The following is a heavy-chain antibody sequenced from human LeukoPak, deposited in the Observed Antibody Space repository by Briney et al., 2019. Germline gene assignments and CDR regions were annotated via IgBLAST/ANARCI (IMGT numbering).Heavy chain of an antibody. CDR2: INHSGST. V-gene: IGHV4-34*01. CDR1: GGSFSGYY. J-gene: IGHJ5*02. CDR3: ARGLDIVATTSAKFDP. Sequence: KPSETLSLACAVYGGSFSGYYWSWIRQPPGKGLEWIGEINHSGSTNYNPSLKSRVTISVDTSKNQFSLKLSSVTAADTAVYYCARGLDIVATTSAKFDPWGQGTLVTVSS. D-gene: IGHD5-12*01.